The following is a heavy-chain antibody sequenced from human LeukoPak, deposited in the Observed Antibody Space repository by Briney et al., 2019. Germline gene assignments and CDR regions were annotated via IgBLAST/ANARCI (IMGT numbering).Heavy chain of an antibody. CDR1: GFTFSGSA. D-gene: IGHD5-12*01. V-gene: IGHV3-73*01. CDR3: TRLNADSGYDYGIDY. CDR2: IRGKANSYAT. Sequence: GGSLRLSCAASGFTFSGSAMHWVRQASGKGLEWVGRIRGKANSYATAYAASVKGRFTISRDDSKNTAYLQMNSLKTEDTAVYYCTRLNADSGYDYGIDYWGQGTLVTVSS. J-gene: IGHJ4*02.